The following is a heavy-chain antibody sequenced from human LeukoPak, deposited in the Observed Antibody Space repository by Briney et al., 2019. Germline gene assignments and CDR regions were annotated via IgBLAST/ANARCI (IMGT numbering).Heavy chain of an antibody. CDR2: MFQSGNT. D-gene: IGHD1-26*01. CDR1: GGSISSGSYS. J-gene: IGHJ3*01. Sequence: SETLSLTCTVSGGSISSGSYSWTWIRQAPGKGLEWIGYMFQSGNTQYNPSLKGRVIISVDRSRDQFSLKLRSMTAADTGAYFCARGDTAYYSDAFDVWGQGTMVTVSS. CDR3: ARGDTAYYSDAFDV. V-gene: IGHV4-30-2*01.